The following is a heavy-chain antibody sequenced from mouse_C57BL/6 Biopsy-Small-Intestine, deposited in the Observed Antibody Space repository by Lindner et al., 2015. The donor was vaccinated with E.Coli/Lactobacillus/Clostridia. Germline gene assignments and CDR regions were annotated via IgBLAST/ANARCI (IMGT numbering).Heavy chain of an antibody. D-gene: IGHD3-3*01. CDR1: GGPFMTYG. Sequence: SVKVSCKASGGPFMTYGYNWVRQAPGEGLEWVGKLMPVLGTPNYAPKFLARVTITADESSNTVYMELSSLTSQDTAIYYCACSGTYHGDALDVWGQGTTVTVSS. V-gene: IGHV1-53*01. CDR2: LMPVLGTP. J-gene: IGHJ1*01. CDR3: ACSGTYHGDALDV.